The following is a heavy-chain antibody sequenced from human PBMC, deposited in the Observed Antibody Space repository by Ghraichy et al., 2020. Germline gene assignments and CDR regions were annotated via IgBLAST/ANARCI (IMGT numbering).Heavy chain of an antibody. CDR2: ISGSGGST. CDR1: GFTFSSYA. D-gene: IGHD3-3*01. J-gene: IGHJ4*02. CDR3: AKDFHPYDFWSGSDFDY. V-gene: IGHV3-23*01. Sequence: GGSLRLSCAASGFTFSSYAMSWVRQAPGKGLEWVSAISGSGGSTYYADSVKGRFTISRDNSKNTLYLQMNSLRAEDTAVYYCAKDFHPYDFWSGSDFDYWGQGTLVTVSS.